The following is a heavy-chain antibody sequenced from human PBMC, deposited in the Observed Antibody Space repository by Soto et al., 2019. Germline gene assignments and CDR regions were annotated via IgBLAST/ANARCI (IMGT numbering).Heavy chain of an antibody. D-gene: IGHD4-17*01. CDR2: IIPALGTA. Sequence: QDQLVQSGAEVKKPGSSVKVSCKASGGTFSSHTFSWVRQAPGQGLEWMGRIIPALGTATYAQKLQGRGTITADESATTVYMELNSLRSEDTAVYYCARPDFGDYWYFDLWGRGTLVTVSS. CDR1: GGTFSSHT. J-gene: IGHJ2*01. CDR3: ARPDFGDYWYFDL. V-gene: IGHV1-69*08.